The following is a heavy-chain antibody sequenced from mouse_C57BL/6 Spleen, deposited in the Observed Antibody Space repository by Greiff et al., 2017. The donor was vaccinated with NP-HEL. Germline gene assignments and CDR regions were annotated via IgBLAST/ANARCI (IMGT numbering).Heavy chain of an antibody. CDR2: IYPRDGST. Sequence: VQLQESGPELVKPGASVKLSCKASGYTFTSYDINWVKQRPGQGLEWIGWIYPRDGSTKYNEKFKGKATLTVDTSSRTAYMELHSLTSEDSAVYFCAIPTTGYFDYWGQGTTLTVSS. J-gene: IGHJ2*01. CDR3: AIPTTGYFDY. V-gene: IGHV1-85*01. CDR1: GYTFTSYD.